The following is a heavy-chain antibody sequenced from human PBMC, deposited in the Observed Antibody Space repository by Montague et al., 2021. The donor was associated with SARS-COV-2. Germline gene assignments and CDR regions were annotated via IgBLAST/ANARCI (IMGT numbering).Heavy chain of an antibody. J-gene: IGHJ6*04. CDR2: INHSGST. CDR3: TREGYQVLWSDYYYYGMDV. CDR1: GGSLSGYY. V-gene: IGHV4-34*01. D-gene: IGHD2-2*01. Sequence: SETLSLTCAVYGGSLSGYYWSWIRQPPGKGLEWIGEINHSGSTNYNPSLKSRVTISVDTSKNQFSLKLSSVTAADTTVYYCTREGYQVLWSDYYYYGMDVWGKGTTVNGS.